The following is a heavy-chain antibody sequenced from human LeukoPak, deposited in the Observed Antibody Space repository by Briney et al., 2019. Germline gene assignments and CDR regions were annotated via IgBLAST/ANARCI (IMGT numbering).Heavy chain of an antibody. Sequence: GGSLRLSCAASGFTLSSYAMSWVRQAPGKGLEWVSGISGSGGNTYYADSVKGRFTISRDNSKNTLYLQMSSLRAEDTAVYYCAKEAVDYDILTGYYTTGYFDYWGQGTLVTVSS. D-gene: IGHD3-9*01. CDR2: ISGSGGNT. J-gene: IGHJ4*02. CDR1: GFTLSSYA. CDR3: AKEAVDYDILTGYYTTGYFDY. V-gene: IGHV3-23*01.